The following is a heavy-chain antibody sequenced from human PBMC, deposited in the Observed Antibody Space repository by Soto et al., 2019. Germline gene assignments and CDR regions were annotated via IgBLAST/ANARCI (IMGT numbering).Heavy chain of an antibody. CDR3: ASALPVRGVISP. CDR1: GGSFSGYY. Sequence: SETLSLTCAVYGGSFSGYYWSWIRQPPGKGLELIGDIYYSGSTNYNPSLKSRVTISVDTSKNQFSLKLSSVTAADTAVYYCASALPVRGVISPWGQGTLVTVSS. CDR2: IYYSGST. D-gene: IGHD3-10*01. V-gene: IGHV4-34*01. J-gene: IGHJ5*02.